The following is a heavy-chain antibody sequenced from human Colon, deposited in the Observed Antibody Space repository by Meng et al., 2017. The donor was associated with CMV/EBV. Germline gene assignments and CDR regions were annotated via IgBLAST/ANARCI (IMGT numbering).Heavy chain of an antibody. CDR1: GFTFSSYA. V-gene: IGHV3-23*01. Sequence: GSLRLSCAASGFTFSSYAMSWVRQAPGKGLEWVSAISGSGGSTYYADSVKGRFTISRDNSKNTLYLQMNSLRAEDTAVYYCAKDSYCTNGVCYTSYYYYGMDVWGQGTTVTVSS. J-gene: IGHJ6*02. CDR2: ISGSGGST. CDR3: AKDSYCTNGVCYTSYYYYGMDV. D-gene: IGHD2-8*01.